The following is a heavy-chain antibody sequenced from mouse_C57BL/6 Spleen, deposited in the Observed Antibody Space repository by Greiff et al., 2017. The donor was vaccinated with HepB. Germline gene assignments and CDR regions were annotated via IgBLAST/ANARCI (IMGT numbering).Heavy chain of an antibody. CDR2: IYPGSGST. CDR1: GYTFTSYW. J-gene: IGHJ3*01. Sequence: VQLQQPGAELVKPGASVKMSCKASGYTFTSYWITWVKQRPGQGLEWIGDIYPGSGSTNYNEKFKSKATLTVDTSSSTAYMQLSSLTSEDSAVYHCASGIYYGSSPFAYWGQGTLVTVSA. D-gene: IGHD1-1*01. V-gene: IGHV1-55*01. CDR3: ASGIYYGSSPFAY.